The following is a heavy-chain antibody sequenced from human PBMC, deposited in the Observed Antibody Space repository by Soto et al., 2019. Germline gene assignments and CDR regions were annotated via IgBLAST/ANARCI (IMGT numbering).Heavy chain of an antibody. J-gene: IGHJ6*02. Sequence: QITLKESGPTLVKPTQTLTLTCTFSGFSLSTSGVGVGWIRQPPGKALEWLALIYWDDDKRYSPSLKSRLTITKDTSKNQVVLTMTNMDPVDTATYYCAHRSGHRPYYYYGMDVWGQGTTVTVSS. CDR1: GFSLSTSGVG. CDR3: AHRSGHRPYYYYGMDV. D-gene: IGHD3-10*01. CDR2: IYWDDDK. V-gene: IGHV2-5*02.